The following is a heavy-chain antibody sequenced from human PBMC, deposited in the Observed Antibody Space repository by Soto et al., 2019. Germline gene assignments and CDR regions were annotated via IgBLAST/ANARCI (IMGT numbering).Heavy chain of an antibody. CDR2: IIPIFGTA. Sequence: SVKVSCKASGGTFSSYAISWVRQAPGQGLEWMGGIIPIFGTANYAQKFQGRVTITADESTSTAYMELSSLRSEDTAVYHCAREYYYEISGYYSLDYWGQGTLVTVSS. D-gene: IGHD3-22*01. V-gene: IGHV1-69*13. J-gene: IGHJ4*02. CDR3: AREYYYEISGYYSLDY. CDR1: GGTFSSYA.